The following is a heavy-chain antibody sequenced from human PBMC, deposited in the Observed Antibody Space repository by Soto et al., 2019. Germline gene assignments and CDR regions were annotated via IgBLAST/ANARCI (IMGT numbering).Heavy chain of an antibody. J-gene: IGHJ5*02. D-gene: IGHD6-13*01. V-gene: IGHV4-31*03. CDR3: ARGGGPIAAAGIPKRKQGNWFDP. Sequence: QVQLQESGPGLVKPSQTLSLTCTVSGGSISSGGYYWSWIRQHPGKGLEWIGYIYYSGGTYYNPSLKSRVTISVDTSKNQFSLKLSSVTAADTAVYYCARGGGPIAAAGIPKRKQGNWFDPWGQGTLVTVSS. CDR1: GGSISSGGYY. CDR2: IYYSGGT.